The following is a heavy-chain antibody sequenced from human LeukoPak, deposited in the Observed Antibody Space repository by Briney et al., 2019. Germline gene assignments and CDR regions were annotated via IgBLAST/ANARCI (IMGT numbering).Heavy chain of an antibody. CDR3: AKRADYYDSSRALYDAFDL. CDR1: GFTFRTYG. V-gene: IGHV3-30*02. CDR2: IRYDGSDK. Sequence: PGGSLRLSCAASGFTFRTYGMHWVRQAPGKGLEWVTFIRYDGSDKFYADPVRGRFTISRDNSKNTLFLQLNSLRVEDTAVYYCAKRADYYDSSRALYDAFDLWGQGTMVTVSS. D-gene: IGHD3-16*01. J-gene: IGHJ3*01.